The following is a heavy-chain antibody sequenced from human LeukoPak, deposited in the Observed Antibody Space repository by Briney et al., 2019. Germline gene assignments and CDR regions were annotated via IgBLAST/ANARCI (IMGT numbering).Heavy chain of an antibody. CDR3: ARVVQSTDSSGFYLPEYFQH. V-gene: IGHV4-38-2*02. CDR2: IYHSGST. D-gene: IGHD3-22*01. Sequence: PSETLSLACTVSGYSISSGYHWGWIRQPPGKGLEWIGSIYHSGSTYYNPSLKSRVTISVDTSKNQFSLKLSSVTAADTAVYYCARVVQSTDSSGFYLPEYFQHWGQGTLVTVSS. CDR1: GYSISSGYH. J-gene: IGHJ1*01.